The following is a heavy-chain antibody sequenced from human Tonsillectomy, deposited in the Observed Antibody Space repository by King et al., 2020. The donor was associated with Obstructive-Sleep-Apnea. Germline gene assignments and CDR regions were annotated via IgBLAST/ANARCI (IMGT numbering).Heavy chain of an antibody. CDR1: GYTFTSYC. Sequence: VQLVESGAEVKKPGESLKISCQGSGYTFTSYCINWVRQMPGKGLEWMGTIDPSDSYTNYSPSFQGHVTISADKSINTAYLRWSSLKASDTAMYYCARRDPYFYDDGMDVWGQGTTVTVSS. D-gene: IGHD5/OR15-5a*01. CDR2: IDPSDSYT. J-gene: IGHJ6*02. V-gene: IGHV5-10-1*03. CDR3: ARRDPYFYDDGMDV.